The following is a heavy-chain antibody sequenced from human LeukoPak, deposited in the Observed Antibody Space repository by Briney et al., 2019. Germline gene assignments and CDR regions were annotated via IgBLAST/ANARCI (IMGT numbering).Heavy chain of an antibody. D-gene: IGHD4-23*01. Sequence: GRSLRLSCAASGFTFSSYAMHWVRQAPGKGLEWVAVISYDGSNKYYADSVKGRFTISRDNSKNTLYLQMNSLRAEDTAVYYCARGDDYGGIYNFDYWGQGTLVTVSS. J-gene: IGHJ4*02. CDR3: ARGDDYGGIYNFDY. CDR2: ISYDGSNK. CDR1: GFTFSSYA. V-gene: IGHV3-30-3*01.